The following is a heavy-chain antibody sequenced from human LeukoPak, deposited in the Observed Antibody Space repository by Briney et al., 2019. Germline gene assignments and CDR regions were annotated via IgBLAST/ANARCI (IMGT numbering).Heavy chain of an antibody. CDR1: GGSISSSSYY. Sequence: SETLSLTCTVSGGSISSSSYYWGWIRQPPGRGLEWIGSIYYSGSTYYNPSLKSRVTISVDTSKNQFSLKLSSVTAADTAVYYCARTRYYYNSRSYGAPYYFDYWGQGTLVTVSS. CDR2: IYYSGST. J-gene: IGHJ4*02. CDR3: ARTRYYYNSRSYGAPYYFDY. D-gene: IGHD3-10*01. V-gene: IGHV4-39*01.